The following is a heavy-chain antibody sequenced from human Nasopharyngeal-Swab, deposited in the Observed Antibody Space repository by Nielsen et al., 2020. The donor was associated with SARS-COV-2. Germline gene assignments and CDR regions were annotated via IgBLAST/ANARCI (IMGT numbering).Heavy chain of an antibody. Sequence: GESLKISCAASGFTFSSHSMNWVRQAPGKGLEWVSSISSSSTDIYYADSVKGRFTISRDNAKNSLYLQMNSLRVEDTAVYYCARVLLRALGKFAEGYAFDIWGQGTMVTGSS. J-gene: IGHJ3*02. CDR2: ISSSSTDI. CDR1: GFTFSSHS. CDR3: ARVLLRALGKFAEGYAFDI. V-gene: IGHV3-21*01. D-gene: IGHD2-15*01.